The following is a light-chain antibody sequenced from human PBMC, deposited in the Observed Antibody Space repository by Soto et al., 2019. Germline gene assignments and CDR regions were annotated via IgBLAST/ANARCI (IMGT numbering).Light chain of an antibody. CDR1: QDISNY. Sequence: DIQMTQSPSSLSASVGDRVTITCRASQDISNYLAWYQQKPGKVPKLLIYAASTLQSGVPSRFSGSGSGTDFTLTISSLQPEDVATYYCRKYNSAPRTFGQGTKVEIK. J-gene: IGKJ1*01. V-gene: IGKV1-27*01. CDR2: AAS. CDR3: RKYNSAPRT.